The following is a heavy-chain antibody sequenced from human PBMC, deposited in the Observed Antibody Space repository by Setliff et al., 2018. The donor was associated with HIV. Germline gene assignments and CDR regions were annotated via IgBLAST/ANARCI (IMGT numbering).Heavy chain of an antibody. D-gene: IGHD5-12*01. V-gene: IGHV1-46*01. CDR3: ASDAVSGYDWKWFDS. J-gene: IGHJ5*01. CDR2: INTRGGSA. Sequence: ASVKVSCKTSGTNLLPYYMHWVRQAPGQGLEWMGVINTRGGSASYAQKFQGRVTMTSDTSTYTVYMELSGLTSDDTAFYYCASDAVSGYDWKWFDSWGQGTLVTVSS. CDR1: GTNLLPYY.